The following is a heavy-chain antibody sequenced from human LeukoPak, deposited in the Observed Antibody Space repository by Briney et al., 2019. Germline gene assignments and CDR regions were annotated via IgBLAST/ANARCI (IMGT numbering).Heavy chain of an antibody. V-gene: IGHV4-34*01. J-gene: IGHJ6*02. Sequence: SETLSLTCAVYGGSFSGYYWSWIRQPPGKGLEWIGEINHSGSTNYNPSLKSRVTISVDTSKNQFSLKLSSVTAADTAVYYCARGMSYYYGSGSYPNYYGMDVWGQGTTVTVSS. CDR2: INHSGST. CDR1: GGSFSGYY. D-gene: IGHD3-10*01. CDR3: ARGMSYYYGSGSYPNYYGMDV.